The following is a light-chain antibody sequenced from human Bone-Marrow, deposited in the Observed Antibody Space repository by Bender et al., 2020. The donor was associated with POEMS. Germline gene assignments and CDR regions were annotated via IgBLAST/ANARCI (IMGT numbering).Light chain of an antibody. CDR2: GNK. Sequence: QSVLTQPPSVSGAPGQRVTISCTGAGYDVHWYQRRPGSGPKLLIYGNKNRPSGVPERFAGSNSGASASLAITGLQAEDEAEYFCQSYDDSMHGYVFGSGTKVTVL. CDR3: QSYDDSMHGYV. J-gene: IGLJ1*01. V-gene: IGLV1-40*01. CDR1: GYD.